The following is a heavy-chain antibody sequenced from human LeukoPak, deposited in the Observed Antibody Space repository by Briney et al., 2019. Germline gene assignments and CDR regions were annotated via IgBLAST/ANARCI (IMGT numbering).Heavy chain of an antibody. CDR1: GFTLSSYA. J-gene: IGHJ4*02. Sequence: GGSLRLSCAASGFTLSSYAMSWVRQAPGKGLEWVSTISGSGGRTYYADSVKGRFTISRDNSKNTLYLQMNSLRAEDTAVYYCAKDRSTLYYYDSSGYHGEPAIDYWGQGTLVTVSS. CDR3: AKDRSTLYYYDSSGYHGEPAIDY. V-gene: IGHV3-23*01. CDR2: ISGSGGRT. D-gene: IGHD3-22*01.